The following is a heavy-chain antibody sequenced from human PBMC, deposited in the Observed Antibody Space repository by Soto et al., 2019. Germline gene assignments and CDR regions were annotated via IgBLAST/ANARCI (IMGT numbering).Heavy chain of an antibody. V-gene: IGHV3-74*01. J-gene: IGHJ4*02. CDR2: INGDGSNI. CDR3: ARAAARSGRPNDY. D-gene: IGHD3-10*01. Sequence: EVQLVESGGGLVQPGGSLRLSCVASGLTFSSSWMQWVRQAPGKGLVWVSRINGDGSNIDYADSVKGRFTLSRDNAKNMVFLQMSSLSVEDTAVDYCARAAARSGRPNDYWGQGTLVTGSS. CDR1: GLTFSSSW.